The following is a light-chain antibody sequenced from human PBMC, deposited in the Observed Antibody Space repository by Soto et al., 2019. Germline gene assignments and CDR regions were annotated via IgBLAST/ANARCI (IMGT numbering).Light chain of an antibody. CDR3: GTWESSRNWV. V-gene: IGLV1-51*01. CDR1: PSNIGNNY. J-gene: IGLJ3*02. CDR2: DNI. Sequence: QSVLTQSPSGSGAPGQTATFPCPGPPSNIGNNYVPWYQLLPETAPKLLIYDNIKRPSGIPDRFSGSKSGTSATLVITGLQTGDEADYYCGTWESSRNWVFGGGTQLTVL.